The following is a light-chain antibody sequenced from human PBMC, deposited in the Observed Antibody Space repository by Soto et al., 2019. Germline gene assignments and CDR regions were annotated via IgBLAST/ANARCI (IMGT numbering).Light chain of an antibody. CDR1: SSNIGAGYD. J-gene: IGLJ2*01. CDR2: GNT. CDR3: AAWDDSLNGSVV. Sequence: QSVLTQPPSVSGAPGQRVTISCTGSSSNIGAGYDVHWYQQLPGRAPKLLIYGNTNRPSGVPDRFSGSKSGTSASLAITGLQSEDEADYYCAAWDDSLNGSVVFGGGTKLTVL. V-gene: IGLV1-40*01.